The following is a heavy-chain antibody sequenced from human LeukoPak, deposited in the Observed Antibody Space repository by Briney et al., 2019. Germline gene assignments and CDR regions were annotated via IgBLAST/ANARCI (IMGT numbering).Heavy chain of an antibody. D-gene: IGHD2-2*01. CDR2: IYTSGST. J-gene: IGHJ5*02. Sequence: SETLSLTCTVSGGSISSYYWSWIRQPAGKGLEWIGRIYTSGSTNYNPSLKSRVTMSVDTSKNQFSLKLSSVTAADTAVYYCAREAYCSSTSCQGVFDLWGQGTLVTVSS. CDR1: GGSISSYY. CDR3: AREAYCSSTSCQGVFDL. V-gene: IGHV4-4*07.